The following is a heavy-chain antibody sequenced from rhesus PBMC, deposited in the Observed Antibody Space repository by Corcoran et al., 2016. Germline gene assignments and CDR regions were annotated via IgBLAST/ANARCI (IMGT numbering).Heavy chain of an antibody. Sequence: EVQLVESGGGVVQPGGSLRLSCAASGFTFDDYAMHWVRQATGEGWEWVSGINWRCGSNYHTDSVKGQFTISRDNAKNSLYLQMGSLRAEDTALYYCARDRVNWTDDYFDYWGQGVLVTVSS. CDR3: ARDRVNWTDDYFDY. CDR1: GFTFDDYA. CDR2: INWRCGSN. J-gene: IGHJ4*01. D-gene: IGHD1-7*02. V-gene: IGHV3-201*01.